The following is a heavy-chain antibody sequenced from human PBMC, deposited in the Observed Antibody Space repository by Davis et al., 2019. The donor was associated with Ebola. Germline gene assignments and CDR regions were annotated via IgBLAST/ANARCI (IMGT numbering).Heavy chain of an antibody. CDR2: HGTSGDT. Sequence: GESLKISCAASGFVFRSYVMSWVRRAPGKGLEWVSTHGTSGDTYYADSVKGRFTISRDNSKNTLHLQMNSLRVEDTAIYFCAKRGYGDDFGVKNFEHWGQGTLVTVSS. D-gene: IGHD4-17*01. CDR3: AKRGYGDDFGVKNFEH. V-gene: IGHV3-23*01. J-gene: IGHJ4*02. CDR1: GFVFRSYV.